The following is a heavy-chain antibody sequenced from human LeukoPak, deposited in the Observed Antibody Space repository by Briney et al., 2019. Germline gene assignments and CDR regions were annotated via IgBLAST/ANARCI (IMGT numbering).Heavy chain of an antibody. V-gene: IGHV3-66*01. CDR1: GFTVSSNY. J-gene: IGHJ3*02. CDR3: AKGTAMAPGAFDI. D-gene: IGHD5-18*01. CDR2: IYSGGST. Sequence: GGSLRLSCAASGFTVSSNYMSWVRQAPGKGLEWVSVIYSGGSTYYADSVKGRFTISRDNSKNTLYLQMNSLRAEDTAVYYCAKGTAMAPGAFDIWGQGTMVTVCS.